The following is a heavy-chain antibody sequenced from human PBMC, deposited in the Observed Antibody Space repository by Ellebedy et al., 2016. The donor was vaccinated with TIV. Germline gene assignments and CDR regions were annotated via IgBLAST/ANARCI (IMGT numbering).Heavy chain of an antibody. D-gene: IGHD3-3*01. CDR3: ARGPRITIFGVVITRALGYWFDP. CDR1: GGSFSGYY. CDR2: INHSGST. J-gene: IGHJ5*02. V-gene: IGHV4-34*01. Sequence: SETLSLTXAVNGGSFSGYYWTWIRQSPGKALEWIGEINHSGSTNYNPSLKSRVTISVDTSKNQFSLKLSSVTAADTAVYYCARGPRITIFGVVITRALGYWFDPWGQGTLVTVSS.